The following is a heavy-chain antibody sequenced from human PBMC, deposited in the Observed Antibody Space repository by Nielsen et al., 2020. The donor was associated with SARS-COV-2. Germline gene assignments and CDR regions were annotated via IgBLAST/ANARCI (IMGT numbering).Heavy chain of an antibody. J-gene: IGHJ4*02. CDR2: ISGSGGST. CDR3: ARADYSGYEDY. D-gene: IGHD5-12*01. Sequence: GESLKISCAASGFTFSSYAMSWVRQAPGKGLEWVSAISGSGGSTYYADSVKGRFTISRDNSKNTLYLQMNSLRAEDTAVYYCARADYSGYEDYWGQGTLVTVSS. V-gene: IGHV3-23*01. CDR1: GFTFSSYA.